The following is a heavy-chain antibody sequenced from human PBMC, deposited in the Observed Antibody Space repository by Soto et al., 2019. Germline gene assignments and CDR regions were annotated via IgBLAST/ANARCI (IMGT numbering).Heavy chain of an antibody. CDR3: ASSGLVVAATVTRWFDP. D-gene: IGHD2-15*01. V-gene: IGHV2-5*02. J-gene: IGHJ5*02. CDR1: GFSLSTSGVG. Sequence: SGPTLVNPTQTLTLTCTFSGFSLSTSGVGVGWIRQPPGKALEWLALIYWDDDKRYSPSLKSRLTITKDTSKNQVVLTMTNMDPVDTATYYCASSGLVVAATVTRWFDPWGQGTLVTVSS. CDR2: IYWDDDK.